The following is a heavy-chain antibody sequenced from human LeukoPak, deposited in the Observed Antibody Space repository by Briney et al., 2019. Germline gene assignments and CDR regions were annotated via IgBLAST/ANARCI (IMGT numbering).Heavy chain of an antibody. V-gene: IGHV4-4*07. CDR1: GGSISSYY. CDR3: ARVSPYYDSSGLTFNFDY. Sequence: KPSETLSLTCTVSGGSISSYYWSWIRQPAGKGLEWIGRIYTSGSTNYNPSLKSRVTISVDTSKNQFSLKLSSVTAADTAVYYCARVSPYYDSSGLTFNFDYWGQGTLVTVSS. D-gene: IGHD3-22*01. J-gene: IGHJ4*02. CDR2: IYTSGST.